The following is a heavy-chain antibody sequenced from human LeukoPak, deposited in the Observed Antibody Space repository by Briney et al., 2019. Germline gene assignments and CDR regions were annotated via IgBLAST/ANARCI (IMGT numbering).Heavy chain of an antibody. CDR1: GFTFSSYA. Sequence: GRSLRLSCAASGFTFSSYAMHWVRQAPGKGLEWVAVISYDGSNKYYADSVKGRFTISRDNSKNTLYLQMNSLRAEDTAVYYCAIATMVRGNDYWGQGTLVTVSS. CDR2: ISYDGSNK. CDR3: AIATMVRGNDY. D-gene: IGHD3-10*01. J-gene: IGHJ4*02. V-gene: IGHV3-30*04.